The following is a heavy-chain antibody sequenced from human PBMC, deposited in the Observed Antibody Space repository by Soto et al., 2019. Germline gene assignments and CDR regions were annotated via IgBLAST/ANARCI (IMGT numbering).Heavy chain of an antibody. V-gene: IGHV4-59*01. CDR1: GGSIIGFY. CDR3: ARPDRIPKLQNGMAL. J-gene: IGHJ6*02. CDR2: IFYAGTT. Sequence: SETLSLTCTVSGGSIIGFYWSWMRQPPGKGLEWIGYIFYAGTTLYPPSLMSRVPISVDTSKNQFSLKLSSVTTADTAVYYCARPDRIPKLQNGMALWGQGTMATVS.